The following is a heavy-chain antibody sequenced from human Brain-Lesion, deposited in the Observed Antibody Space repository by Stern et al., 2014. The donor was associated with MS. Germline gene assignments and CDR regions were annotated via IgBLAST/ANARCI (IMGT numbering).Heavy chain of an antibody. V-gene: IGHV4-61*02. CDR3: ARGRVVPGFQYYATDV. CDR2: IFNSGST. Sequence: QLQLQESGPGLVKPSQTLSLSCTVSGGSISSGGYYWSWIRQPAGKGLEWIGRIFNSGSTSYNPSPKSRVTITIDPSKNQFSLRLTPMPAADTAVYYCARGRVVPGFQYYATDVWGQGTTVIVSS. J-gene: IGHJ6*02. CDR1: GGSISSGGYY. D-gene: IGHD2-2*01.